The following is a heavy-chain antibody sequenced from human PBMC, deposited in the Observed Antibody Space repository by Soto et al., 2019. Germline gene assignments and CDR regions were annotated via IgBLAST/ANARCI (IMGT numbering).Heavy chain of an antibody. J-gene: IGHJ6*02. V-gene: IGHV4-34*01. Sequence: SVALSLTCAVYGGSFSGYYWSWIRQPPGKGLEWIGEINHSGSTNYNPSLKSRVTISVDTSKNQFSLKLSSVTAADTAVYYCARGPLVYYYYGMDVWGQGTTVTVSS. CDR2: INHSGST. CDR1: GGSFSGYY. D-gene: IGHD3-3*02. CDR3: ARGPLVYYYYGMDV.